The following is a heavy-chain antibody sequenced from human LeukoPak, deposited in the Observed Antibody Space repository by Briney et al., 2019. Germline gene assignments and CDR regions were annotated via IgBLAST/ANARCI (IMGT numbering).Heavy chain of an antibody. Sequence: ASVKVSCKASGYTFTSYGISWVRQAPGQGLEWMGWISAYNGITNYAQKLQGRVTMTTDTSTSTAYMELRSLRSDDTAVYYCARDGTNAGLGPSVYWGQGTLVTVSS. CDR2: ISAYNGIT. J-gene: IGHJ4*02. V-gene: IGHV1-18*01. CDR1: GYTFTSYG. D-gene: IGHD2-8*01. CDR3: ARDGTNAGLGPSVY.